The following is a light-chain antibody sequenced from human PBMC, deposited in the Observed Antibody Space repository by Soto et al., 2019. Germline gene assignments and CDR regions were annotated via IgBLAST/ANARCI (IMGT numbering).Light chain of an antibody. CDR2: LVS. CDR1: QSLLNSNGNNY. J-gene: IGKJ1*01. CDR3: KHALRNQWT. Sequence: DIVMTQFPLSLPVTPGEPASISCTSSQSLLNSNGNNYLDWYLQNPWQSPQLLTHLVSKRASGVRYRCSASGSGTSCTLKISRVEAEDVGVYYRKHALRNQWTFGQGTKVEIK. V-gene: IGKV2-28*01.